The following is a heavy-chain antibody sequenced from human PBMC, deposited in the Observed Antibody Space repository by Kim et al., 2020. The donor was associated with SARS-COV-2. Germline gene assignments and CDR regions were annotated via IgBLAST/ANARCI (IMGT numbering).Heavy chain of an antibody. V-gene: IGHV4-34*01. J-gene: IGHJ5*02. D-gene: IGHD6-19*01. CDR1: GGSFSGYY. CDR3: ARGHNTQGRYSSGWYLSGSPQFDP. CDR2: INHSGST. Sequence: SETLSLTCAVYGGSFSGYYWSWIRQPPGKGLEWIGEINHSGSTNYNPSLKSRVTISVDTSKNQFSLKLSSVTAADTAVYYCARGHNTQGRYSSGWYLSGSPQFDPWGQGTLVTVSS.